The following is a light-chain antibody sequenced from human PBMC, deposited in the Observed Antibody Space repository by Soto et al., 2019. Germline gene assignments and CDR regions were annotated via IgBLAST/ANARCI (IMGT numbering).Light chain of an antibody. J-gene: IGLJ1*01. V-gene: IGLV2-14*03. Sequence: QSALTQPASVSGSPGESITISCTGTSSDIGHYDYVSWYQQHPGKAPKLMIYHVTYRPSGVSNRYSGSKSGNSASLTISGLQADDEADYYCCSLTTSHTYVFGSGTKVTVL. CDR1: SSDIGHYDY. CDR3: CSLTTSHTYV. CDR2: HVT.